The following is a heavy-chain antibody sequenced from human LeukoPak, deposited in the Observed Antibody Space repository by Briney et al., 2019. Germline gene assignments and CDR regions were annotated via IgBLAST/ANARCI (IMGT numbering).Heavy chain of an antibody. CDR1: GYTFTGYY. CDR2: INPNSGGA. J-gene: IGHJ6*03. CDR3: AREGVATITRYYYYYMDV. V-gene: IGHV1-2*02. D-gene: IGHD5-12*01. Sequence: ASVKASCKASGYTFTGYYMHWVRQAPGQGLEWMGWINPNSGGANYAQKFQGRVTMTRDTSISTAYMELSRLRSDDTAVYYCAREGVATITRYYYYYMDVWGKGTTVTISS.